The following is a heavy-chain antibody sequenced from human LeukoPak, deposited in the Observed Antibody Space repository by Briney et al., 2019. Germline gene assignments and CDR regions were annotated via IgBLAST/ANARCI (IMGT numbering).Heavy chain of an antibody. CDR2: MLYDGDTK. Sequence: GGSLRLSCVGSGFTFSTYAFHWVRQAPGKGLEWVAVMLYDGDTKYYADSVEGRFTISRDNSKNTLYMQVSSLRAEDTAVYYCARDLDEEFGRDGYYYAMDVWGQGTTVTVSS. V-gene: IGHV3-30*04. CDR1: GFTFSTYA. D-gene: IGHD3-16*01. CDR3: ARDLDEEFGRDGYYYAMDV. J-gene: IGHJ6*02.